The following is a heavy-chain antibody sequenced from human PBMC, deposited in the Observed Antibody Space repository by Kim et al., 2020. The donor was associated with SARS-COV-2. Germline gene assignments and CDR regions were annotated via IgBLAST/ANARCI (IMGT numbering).Heavy chain of an antibody. Sequence: SVKVSCKASGGTFSSYAISWVRQAPGQGLEWMGGIIPIFGTANYAQKFQGRVTITADESTSTVYMELSSLRSEDTAVYYCAGGSGSFHYYYGMDVWGQGTTVTVSS. CDR3: AGGSGSFHYYYGMDV. CDR2: IIPIFGTA. D-gene: IGHD3-10*01. CDR1: GGTFSSYA. V-gene: IGHV1-69*13. J-gene: IGHJ6*02.